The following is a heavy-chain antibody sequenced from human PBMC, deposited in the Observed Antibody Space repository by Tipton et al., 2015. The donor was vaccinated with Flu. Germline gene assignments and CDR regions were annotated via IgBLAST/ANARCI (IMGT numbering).Heavy chain of an antibody. CDR1: GASVSSYY. CDR3: ARQGGVVVVGGGPLSSFDI. CDR2: IYYSGNT. Sequence: TLSLTCTVSGASVSSYYWSWIRQPPGKGLEWIGYIYYSGNTDFNPSLKSRVTMSVDMSKNQFSLELSSVTAADTAVYYCARQGGVVVVGGGPLSSFDIWGQGTMVTVSS. V-gene: IGHV4-59*02. J-gene: IGHJ3*02. D-gene: IGHD2-15*01.